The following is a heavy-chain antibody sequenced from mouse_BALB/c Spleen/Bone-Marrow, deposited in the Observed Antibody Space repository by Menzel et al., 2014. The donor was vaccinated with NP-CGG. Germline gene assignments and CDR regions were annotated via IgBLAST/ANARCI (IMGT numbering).Heavy chain of an antibody. CDR3: ARNSHYYGYYYAMDY. CDR1: GFSLTSYG. D-gene: IGHD1-2*01. J-gene: IGHJ4*01. Sequence: QVHVKQSGPGLVQPSQSLSITCTVSGFSLTSYGVHWVRQSPGKGLEWLGVIWSGGSTDYNAAFISRLSISKDNSKSXVFFKMNSLQANGTAIYYCARNSHYYGYYYAMDYWGQGTSVTVSS. V-gene: IGHV2-2*02. CDR2: IWSGGST.